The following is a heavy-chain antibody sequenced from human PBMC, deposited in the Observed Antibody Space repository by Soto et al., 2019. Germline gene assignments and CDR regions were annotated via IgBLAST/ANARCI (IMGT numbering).Heavy chain of an antibody. CDR2: IYYSGST. J-gene: IGHJ4*02. CDR3: ARGRVYCISTSCDFDY. Sequence: QVQLQESGPGLVKPSETLSLTCTVSGGSVSSGSYYWSWIRQPPGKGLEWIGYIYYSGSTNYNPSLKSRVTISVDTSKNQFSLKLSSVTAADTAVYYCARGRVYCISTSCDFDYWGQGTLVTVSS. D-gene: IGHD2-2*01. V-gene: IGHV4-61*01. CDR1: GGSVSSGSYY.